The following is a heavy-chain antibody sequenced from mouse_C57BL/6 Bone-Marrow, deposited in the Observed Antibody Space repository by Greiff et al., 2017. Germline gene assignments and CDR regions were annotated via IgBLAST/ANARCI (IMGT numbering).Heavy chain of an antibody. CDR1: GYTFTGYW. CDR2: ILPGSGST. J-gene: IGHJ1*03. Sequence: QVQLQQSGAELMKPGASVKLSCTATGYTFTGYWIAWVKQRPGHGLEWIGEILPGSGSTNYTEKFKGKATFTADTSSNTAYMQLSSLTTEDAAIYYCARSVDVYWYVDVWGTGTTVTVSA. CDR3: ARSVDVYWYVDV. V-gene: IGHV1-9*01.